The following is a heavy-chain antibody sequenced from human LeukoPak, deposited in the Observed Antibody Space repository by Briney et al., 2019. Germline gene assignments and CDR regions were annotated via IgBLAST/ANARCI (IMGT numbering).Heavy chain of an antibody. CDR3: ARVSGLGMNEYYQH. CDR2: INNDGSDT. CDR1: GLSFADSW. Sequence: GGSLRPSCAASGLSFADSWMHWVRQAPGKGLVWVSRINNDGSDTRYADSVRGRLTISRDNAKNTLYLQMNSLRAEDTAVYYCARVSGLGMNEYYQHWGQGTLVTVPS. V-gene: IGHV3-74*01. J-gene: IGHJ1*01. D-gene: IGHD3-16*01.